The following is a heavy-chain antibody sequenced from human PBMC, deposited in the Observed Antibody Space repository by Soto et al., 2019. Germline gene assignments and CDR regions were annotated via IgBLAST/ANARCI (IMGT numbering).Heavy chain of an antibody. D-gene: IGHD2-2*01. V-gene: IGHV1-2*02. CDR3: ARDIVVVPAAPYGMEV. Sequence: ASVKVSCKASGYTFTGYYMHWVRQAPGQGLEWMGWINPNSGGTNYAQKFQGRVTMTRDTSISTAYMELSRLRSDDTAVYYCARDIVVVPAAPYGMEVWGQGTTVTVSS. CDR2: INPNSGGT. CDR1: GYTFTGYY. J-gene: IGHJ6*02.